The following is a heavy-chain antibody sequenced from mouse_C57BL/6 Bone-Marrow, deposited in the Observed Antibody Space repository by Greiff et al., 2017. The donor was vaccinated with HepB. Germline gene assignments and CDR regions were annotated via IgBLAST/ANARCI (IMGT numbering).Heavy chain of an antibody. CDR1: GYSITSGYY. V-gene: IGHV3-6*01. CDR3: ARDDGYYVGY. J-gene: IGHJ2*01. CDR2: ISYDGSN. D-gene: IGHD2-3*01. Sequence: VQLQQSGPGLVKPSQSLSLTCSVTGYSITSGYYWNWIRQFPGNKLEWMGYISYDGSNNYNPSLKNRISITRDTSKNQFFLKLNSVTTEDTATYYCARDDGYYVGYWGQGTTLTVSS.